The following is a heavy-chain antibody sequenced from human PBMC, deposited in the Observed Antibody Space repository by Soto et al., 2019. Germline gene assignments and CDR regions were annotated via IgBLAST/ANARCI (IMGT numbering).Heavy chain of an antibody. V-gene: IGHV3-9*01. Sequence: EVQLVESGGGLVQPGRSLRLSCAASGLTFDDYAMHWVRQAPGKGLEWVSGISWNSGSIGYADSVKGRFTISSDNAKNSLYLQMNSLRAEDTALYYCAKDMAAAAGYYYYYYMDVWGKGTTVTVSS. J-gene: IGHJ6*03. CDR2: ISWNSGSI. CDR3: AKDMAAAAGYYYYYYMDV. CDR1: GLTFDDYA. D-gene: IGHD6-13*01.